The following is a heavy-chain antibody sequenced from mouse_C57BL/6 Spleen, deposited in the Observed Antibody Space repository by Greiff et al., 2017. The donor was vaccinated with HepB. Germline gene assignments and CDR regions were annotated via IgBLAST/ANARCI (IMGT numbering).Heavy chain of an antibody. V-gene: IGHV1-54*01. D-gene: IGHD4-1*02. CDR3: ARSSTGTGWYFDV. CDR1: GYAFTNYL. CDR2: INPGSGGT. J-gene: IGHJ1*03. Sequence: LVESGAELVRPGTSVKVSCKASGYAFTNYLIEWVKQRPGQGLEWIGVINPGSGGTNYNEKFKGKATLTADKSSSTAYMQLSSLTSEDSAVYFCARSSTGTGWYFDVWGTGTTVTVSS.